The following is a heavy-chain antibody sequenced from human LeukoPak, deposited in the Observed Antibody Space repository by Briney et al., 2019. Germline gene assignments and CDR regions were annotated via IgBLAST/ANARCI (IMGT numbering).Heavy chain of an antibody. J-gene: IGHJ4*02. D-gene: IGHD3-10*01. V-gene: IGHV3-48*04. Sequence: GGSLRLSCAASGFTFSSYSMNWVRQAPGKGLEWVSYISSSSSTIYYADSVKGRFTISRDNAKNSLYLQMNSLRAEDTAVYYCARFSWYGSGSYHWGRPYYFDYWGQGTLVTVSS. CDR3: ARFSWYGSGSYHWGRPYYFDY. CDR2: ISSSSSTI. CDR1: GFTFSSYS.